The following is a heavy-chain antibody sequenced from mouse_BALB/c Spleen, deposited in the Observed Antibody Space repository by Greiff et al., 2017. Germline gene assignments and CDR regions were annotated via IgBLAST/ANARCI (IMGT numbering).Heavy chain of an antibody. D-gene: IGHD1-1*01. V-gene: IGHV1-77*01. CDR1: GYTFTDYY. J-gene: IGHJ4*01. Sequence: QVQLQQSGAELARPGASVKLSCKASGYTFTDYYINWVKQRTGQGLEWIGEIYPGSGNTYYNEKFKGKATLTADKSSSTAYMQLSSLTSEDSAVYFCATITTVISPMDYAMDYWGQGTSVTVSS. CDR2: IYPGSGNT. CDR3: ATITTVISPMDYAMDY.